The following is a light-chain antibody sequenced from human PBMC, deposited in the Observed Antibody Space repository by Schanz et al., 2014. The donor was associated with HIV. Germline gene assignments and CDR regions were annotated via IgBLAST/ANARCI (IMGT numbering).Light chain of an antibody. CDR3: QQYGSSPWT. J-gene: IGKJ1*01. Sequence: EIVLTQSPGTLSLSPGERATLSCRASQSVSSSYLAWYQQKPGQAPRLLMYGASSRVTGIPDRFSGSGSGTDFTLTISRLEPEDFAVYYCQQYGSSPWTFGQGTKVEIK. V-gene: IGKV3-20*01. CDR1: QSVSSSY. CDR2: GAS.